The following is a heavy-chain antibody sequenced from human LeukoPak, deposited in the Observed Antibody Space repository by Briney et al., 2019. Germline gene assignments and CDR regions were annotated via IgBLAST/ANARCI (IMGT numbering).Heavy chain of an antibody. D-gene: IGHD1-26*01. CDR3: AKSNSESQTTVGN. CDR2: IWSDGTHK. J-gene: IGHJ4*02. V-gene: IGHV3-33*06. Sequence: GGSLRLSCAASGFTFNTYGMRWVRQAPGKGLEWVAVIWSDGTHKYYSDSVKGRFTISRDNSKNTVYLEMNSLRVEDPAVYYCAKSNSESQTTVGNWGQGTLVTVSS. CDR1: GFTFNTYG.